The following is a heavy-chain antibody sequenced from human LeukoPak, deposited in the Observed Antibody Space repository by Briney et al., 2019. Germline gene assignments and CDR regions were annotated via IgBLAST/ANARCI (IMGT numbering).Heavy chain of an antibody. CDR2: MNPNSGNT. Sequence: GGSVKVSCKASGYTFTSYDINWVRQATGQGLEGMGWMNPNSGNTGYAQKFQGGVTMTRNTYISTAYMVLSSLRSEDTAVYYCARGSYYYDSSGYYLSPHSDYWGQGTLVTVSS. CDR3: ARGSYYYDSSGYYLSPHSDY. D-gene: IGHD3-22*01. J-gene: IGHJ4*02. V-gene: IGHV1-8*01. CDR1: GYTFTSYD.